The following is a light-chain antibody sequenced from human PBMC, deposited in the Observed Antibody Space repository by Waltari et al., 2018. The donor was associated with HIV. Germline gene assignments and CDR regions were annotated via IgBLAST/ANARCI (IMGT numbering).Light chain of an antibody. CDR1: KLGDKY. CDR3: QAWDSSTVV. Sequence: SYELNQPPSVSVSPGQTASITCSGDKLGDKYACWYQQKPGQSPVLVMYHATKRPSEIPERFSGSNSGNTATLTISGTQAMDEADYYCQAWDSSTVVFGGGTKLTVL. CDR2: HAT. J-gene: IGLJ2*01. V-gene: IGLV3-1*01.